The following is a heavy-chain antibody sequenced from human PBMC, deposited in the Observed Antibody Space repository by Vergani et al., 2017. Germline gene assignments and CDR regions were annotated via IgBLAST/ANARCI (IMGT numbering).Heavy chain of an antibody. CDR2: ISSSGNYV. CDR3: ARDQGSGTNRHHYGMDV. CDR1: GFTFGSYS. Sequence: EENLVESGGGLVKPGGSLRLSCVASGFTFGSYSVNWVRQAPGRGLEWVSSISSSGNYVYYTASVKGRFSISRDNAKSLLSLQMNSLRADDTAVYYCARDQGSGTNRHHYGMDVWGHGTTVTVSS. J-gene: IGHJ6*02. D-gene: IGHD3-10*01. V-gene: IGHV3-21*06.